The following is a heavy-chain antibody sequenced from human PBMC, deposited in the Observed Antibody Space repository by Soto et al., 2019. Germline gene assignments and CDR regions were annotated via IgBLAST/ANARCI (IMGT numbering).Heavy chain of an antibody. D-gene: IGHD4-17*01. Sequence: QVQLVESGGGLVKPGGSLRLSCAASGFIFSDYYMSWIRQAPGRGLEWVSYIRSSGTTIYADSVKGRFTISRDNAKNSLYLQMNSLRADDTAVYYCARALRAAMTTGKSGDYWGQGTLVTVSS. CDR2: IRSSGTTI. V-gene: IGHV3-11*01. CDR3: ARALRAAMTTGKSGDY. CDR1: GFIFSDYY. J-gene: IGHJ4*02.